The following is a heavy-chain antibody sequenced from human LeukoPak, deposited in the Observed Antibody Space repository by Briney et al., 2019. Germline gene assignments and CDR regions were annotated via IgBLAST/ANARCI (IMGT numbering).Heavy chain of an antibody. Sequence: GGSLRLSCAASGFTFSIYSMSWVCQAPGKGLEWVSYISSSSSTIYYADSVKGRFTISRDNAKNSLYLQMNSLRAEDTAVYYCAREGAVADLDYWGQGTLVTVSS. D-gene: IGHD6-19*01. CDR3: AREGAVADLDY. V-gene: IGHV3-48*04. J-gene: IGHJ4*02. CDR1: GFTFSIYS. CDR2: ISSSSSTI.